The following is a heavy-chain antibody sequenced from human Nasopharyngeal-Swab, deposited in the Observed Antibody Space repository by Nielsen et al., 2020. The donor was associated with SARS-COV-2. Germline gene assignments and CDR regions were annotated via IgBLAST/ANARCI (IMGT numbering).Heavy chain of an antibody. CDR3: ARVADCSSTSCYTGEVDY. CDR1: GGSINSDY. D-gene: IGHD2-2*02. J-gene: IGHJ4*02. V-gene: IGHV4-59*01. Sequence: SETLSLTCNVSGGSINSDYWSWIRQPPGKGLEWIGYIYYSGSTNYNPSPKSRVTISVDTSKNQFSLKLSSVTAADTAVYYCARVADCSSTSCYTGEVDYWGQGTLVTVSS. CDR2: IYYSGST.